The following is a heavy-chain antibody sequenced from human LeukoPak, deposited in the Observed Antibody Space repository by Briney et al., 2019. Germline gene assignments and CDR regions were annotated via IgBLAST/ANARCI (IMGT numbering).Heavy chain of an antibody. CDR1: GFXFSSYA. Sequence: GGSLRLSCAASGFXFSSYAISWVRQAPGKGLEWFSAISGAGDSTYYADSVKGRFTISRDYSENTLYLQMNSLRAEDTAVYYCAKGSHTVRPYYFDYWGQGTLVTVSS. V-gene: IGHV3-23*01. D-gene: IGHD4-11*01. CDR2: ISGAGDST. J-gene: IGHJ4*02. CDR3: AKGSHTVRPYYFDY.